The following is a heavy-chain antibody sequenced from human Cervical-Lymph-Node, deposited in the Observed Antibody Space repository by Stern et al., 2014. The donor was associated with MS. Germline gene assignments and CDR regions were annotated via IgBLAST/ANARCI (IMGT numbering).Heavy chain of an antibody. CDR1: GGTIGSHA. D-gene: IGHD3-10*01. Sequence: QVQLVQSGAEVKKPGSSVKVSCKASGGTIGSHAISWLRQAPGQGLEWMGGIIVMFGIANYAQKVQGRVTITADESTAYMKLSSLRSEDTAVYYCARTYYYGSGTYQYHYYQMDVWGQGTTVTGSS. CDR2: IIVMFGIA. J-gene: IGHJ6*02. V-gene: IGHV1-69*12. CDR3: ARTYYYGSGTYQYHYYQMDV.